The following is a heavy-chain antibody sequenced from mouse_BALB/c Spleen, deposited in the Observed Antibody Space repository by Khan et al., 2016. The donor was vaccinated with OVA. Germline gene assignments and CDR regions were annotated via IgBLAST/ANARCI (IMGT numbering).Heavy chain of an antibody. CDR3: ARGGTGGFSY. D-gene: IGHD3-1*01. CDR2: ISSLAYNF. J-gene: IGHJ3*01. V-gene: IGHV5-15*02. CDR1: GFTFSDYG. Sequence: EVELVESGGGLVQPGGSRKLSCAASGFTFSDYGMPWIRQGPGKGPEWITFISSLAYNFYYADTVTGRFTISRENAKNTLYLEMNRLRAEDTAMYYGARGGTGGFSYWGQGTLVTVSA.